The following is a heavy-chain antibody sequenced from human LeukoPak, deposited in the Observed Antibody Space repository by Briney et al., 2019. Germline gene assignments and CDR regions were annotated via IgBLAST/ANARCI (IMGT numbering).Heavy chain of an antibody. V-gene: IGHV4-59*08. CDR1: GASFRSYY. D-gene: IGHD6-19*01. CDR2: TYYRGST. CDR3: ASSAMAGTGAPDY. Sequence: PSETLSLPCTVSGASFRSYYWSWIPQPPGKGLEWIGYTYYRGSTNYNPSLKSRVTITVNTTKYQFSLRLSAVDAAESSVYYCASSAMAGTGAPDYWGQGTLVTVSS. J-gene: IGHJ4*02.